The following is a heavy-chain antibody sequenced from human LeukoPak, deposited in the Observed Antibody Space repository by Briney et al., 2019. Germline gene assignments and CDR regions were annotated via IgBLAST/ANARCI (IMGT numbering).Heavy chain of an antibody. D-gene: IGHD6-19*01. Sequence: GGSLRLSCAASGFTFSSYAMSWVRQAPGKGLEWVSAISGSGGSTYYADSVRGRFTISRDNSKNTLYLQMNGLRAEDTAVYYCAKASRSFSSGWYSPDYWGQGTLVTVSS. CDR3: AKASRSFSSGWYSPDY. V-gene: IGHV3-23*01. J-gene: IGHJ4*02. CDR1: GFTFSSYA. CDR2: ISGSGGST.